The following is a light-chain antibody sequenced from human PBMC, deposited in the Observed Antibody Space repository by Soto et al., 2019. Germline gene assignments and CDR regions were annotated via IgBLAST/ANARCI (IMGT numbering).Light chain of an antibody. CDR3: QQSYSSPWT. J-gene: IGKJ1*01. V-gene: IGKV1-39*01. Sequence: DIQMTLSPSSLSASVKDRVTITCRARQRIRNFLNWYQQNPGKAPKLLVYAASSLRSGVTSRFSGSGSGTDFTLTISSLQREDFATYVCQQSYSSPWTFGQGTKVDIK. CDR1: QRIRNF. CDR2: AAS.